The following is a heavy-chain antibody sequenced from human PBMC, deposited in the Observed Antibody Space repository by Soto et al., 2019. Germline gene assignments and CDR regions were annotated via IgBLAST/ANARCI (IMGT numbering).Heavy chain of an antibody. Sequence: SETLSLTCTVSGGSISSGGYYWRWIRQHPGKGLEWIGYIYYSGSTYYNPSLKSRVTISVDTSKNQFSLKLSSVTAADTAVYYCARDARSRDYYYYGMDVWGQGTTVTVSS. J-gene: IGHJ6*02. CDR3: ARDARSRDYYYYGMDV. CDR2: IYYSGST. D-gene: IGHD2-2*01. CDR1: GGSISSGGYY. V-gene: IGHV4-31*03.